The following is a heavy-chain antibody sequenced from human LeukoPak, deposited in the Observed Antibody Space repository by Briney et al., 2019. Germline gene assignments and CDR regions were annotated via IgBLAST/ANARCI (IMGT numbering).Heavy chain of an antibody. CDR2: IYYSGTT. D-gene: IGHD4-23*01. CDR3: AREDKMLTHQYFYYYYMDV. J-gene: IGHJ6*03. CDR1: GDSIRVYY. V-gene: IGHV4-59*01. Sequence: SDTQSLNCTVSGDSIRVYYWKWIRQPTGKGVEGIGDIYYSGTTSYNPSLQSRVTMSVDTSNNHFSLKLSSVIAADTAVYYCAREDKMLTHQYFYYYYMDVWGKGTTVTVSS.